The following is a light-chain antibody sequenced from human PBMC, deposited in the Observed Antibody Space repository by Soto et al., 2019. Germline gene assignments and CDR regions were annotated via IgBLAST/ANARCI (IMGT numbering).Light chain of an antibody. J-gene: IGKJ5*01. CDR3: QQHNNWPALT. CDR1: QIVSNN. V-gene: IGKV3D-15*01. Sequence: EIVLTQSPGTLSLSPGERATLSCRASQIVSNNYLAWYQQKPRQAPRLLLYGASTRATAIPATFSGSGSGTQFTPPISSLQPADFAAYYCQQHNNWPALTFGQGTRLEIK. CDR2: GAS.